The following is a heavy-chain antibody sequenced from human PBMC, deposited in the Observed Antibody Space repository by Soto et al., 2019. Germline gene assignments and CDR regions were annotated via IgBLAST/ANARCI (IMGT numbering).Heavy chain of an antibody. CDR2: ITPYNGNT. Sequence: QVQLVQSGAEVKNPGASVKVSCQASNYLFGAFGISWVRQAPGQGLEWMGWITPYNGNTHYAEKFQDRVTMTADKSTTTAYMEVRRLTSDDTAVYFCAGISSRRNDFDVWGQGTVVTVSS. CDR1: NYLFGAFG. V-gene: IGHV1-18*01. J-gene: IGHJ3*01. CDR3: AGISSRRNDFDV.